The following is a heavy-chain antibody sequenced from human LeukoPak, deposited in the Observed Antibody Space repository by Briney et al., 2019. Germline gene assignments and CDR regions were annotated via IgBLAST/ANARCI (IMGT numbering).Heavy chain of an antibody. V-gene: IGHV3-23*01. Sequence: GRSLRLSCAASGFTFSSYAMSWVRQAPGKGLECVSASSGSGGSTYYADSVKGRFTISRDNSKNTLYLQMNSLRAEDTAVYYCAKFAFGGVIRSAFDIWGQGTMVTVSS. J-gene: IGHJ3*02. CDR2: SSGSGGST. CDR3: AKFAFGGVIRSAFDI. CDR1: GFTFSSYA. D-gene: IGHD3-16*01.